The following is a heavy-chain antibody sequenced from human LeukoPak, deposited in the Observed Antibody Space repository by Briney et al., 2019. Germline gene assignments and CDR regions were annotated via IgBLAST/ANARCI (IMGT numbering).Heavy chain of an antibody. D-gene: IGHD3-10*01. CDR3: ANSDGSGSYYRNPFDY. V-gene: IGHV3-23*01. CDR1: GFKFSDHY. J-gene: IGHJ4*02. CDR2: ISGSGGST. Sequence: GGSLRLSCAASGFKFSDHYIDWVRQAPGKGLEWVSAISGSGGSTYYADSVKGRFTISRDNSKNTLYLQMNSLRAEDTAVYYCANSDGSGSYYRNPFDYWGQGTLVTVSS.